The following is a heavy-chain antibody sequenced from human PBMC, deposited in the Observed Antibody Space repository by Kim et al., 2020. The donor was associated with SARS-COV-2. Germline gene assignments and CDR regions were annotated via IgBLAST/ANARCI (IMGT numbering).Heavy chain of an antibody. CDR3: TNGGEANGPPEY. V-gene: IGHV3-48*02. D-gene: IGHD2-21*01. CDR1: GFTFSRHS. CDR2: ISSSTSTI. J-gene: IGHJ4*02. Sequence: PGGSLRLSCAASGFTFSRHSMNWVRQAPGRGLEWLSYISSSTSTIYYADSVKGRFTISRDNAKNSLYLQMNSLRDEDTAVYYCTNGGEANGPPEYWGQGILVTVSS.